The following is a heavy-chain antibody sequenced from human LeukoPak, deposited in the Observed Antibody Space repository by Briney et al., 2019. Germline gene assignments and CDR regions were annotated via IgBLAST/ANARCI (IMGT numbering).Heavy chain of an antibody. V-gene: IGHV3-23*01. CDR1: GFTLSSYD. Sequence: PGGSLRLSCAASGFTLSSYDTSWVRQAPGKGLEWVSAIIYGGDTTFYADSVKGRVTISRDNSKNTLYLQMNSLRAEDTAVYYCVRGGYTQFGMDVWGQGTTVTV. J-gene: IGHJ6*02. CDR3: VRGGYTQFGMDV. CDR2: IIYGGDTT. D-gene: IGHD5-18*01.